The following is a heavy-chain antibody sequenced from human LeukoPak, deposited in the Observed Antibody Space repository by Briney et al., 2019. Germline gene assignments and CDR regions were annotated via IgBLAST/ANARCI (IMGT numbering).Heavy chain of an antibody. CDR2: ISAYNGKT. Sequence: ASVKVSCKASGYTVISYGISWVRQAPGQRLERRGWISAYNGKTNNAQKIQGRVTITTDTSTNTAYMELRSLRSDDTAVYYCARAPRGDVVVPDASTFDPWGQGTLVTVSA. V-gene: IGHV1-18*01. CDR1: GYTVISYG. CDR3: ARAPRGDVVVPDASTFDP. J-gene: IGHJ5*02. D-gene: IGHD2-2*01.